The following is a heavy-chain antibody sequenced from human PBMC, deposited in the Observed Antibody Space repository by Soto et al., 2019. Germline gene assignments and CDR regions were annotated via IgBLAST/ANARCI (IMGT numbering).Heavy chain of an antibody. J-gene: IGHJ4*02. CDR3: ARDTAYAFDS. D-gene: IGHD3-16*01. CDR1: GFTFSSFS. Sequence: EVQLMESGGGLVQPGGSLRLSCVASGFTFSSFSMNWVRQAPGKGLEWVSYIRSSPSAISYADSVKGRFTISRDNAKNSLYLQXXSXXXXXTAVYYCARDTAYAFDSWGQGTLVSVSS. V-gene: IGHV3-48*01. CDR2: IRSSPSAI.